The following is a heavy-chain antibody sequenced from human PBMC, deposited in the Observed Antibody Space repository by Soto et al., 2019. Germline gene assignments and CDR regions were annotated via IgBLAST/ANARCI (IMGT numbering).Heavy chain of an antibody. V-gene: IGHV3-7*01. J-gene: IGHJ5*02. CDR2: INQDGSEK. CDR3: SRSLNA. Sequence: EVQLMESGGGLVQPGGSLRLSCAASGFTFSTYWMDWVRQTPGKGLEWVANINQDGSEKNYVDSVKGRFTISRDNAKSSLYLQMSSLTAEDSALYYCSRSLNAWGQGTLVTVSS. D-gene: IGHD2-8*01. CDR1: GFTFSTYW.